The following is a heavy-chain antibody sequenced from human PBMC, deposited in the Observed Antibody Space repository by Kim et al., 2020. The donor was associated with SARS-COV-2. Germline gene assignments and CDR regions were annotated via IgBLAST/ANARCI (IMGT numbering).Heavy chain of an antibody. V-gene: IGHV1-2*06. D-gene: IGHD1-7*01. CDR2: INPNSGGT. J-gene: IGHJ4*02. CDR1: GYTFTAYY. Sequence: ASVKVSCTTSGYTFTAYYLHWVRQAPGQGLEWVGRINPNSGGTNSPRNFRGRVTMTRDASISTAYMELTSLTSDDTAVYYCVRGWDYCYFWRQGTLVTVS. CDR3: VRGWDYCYF.